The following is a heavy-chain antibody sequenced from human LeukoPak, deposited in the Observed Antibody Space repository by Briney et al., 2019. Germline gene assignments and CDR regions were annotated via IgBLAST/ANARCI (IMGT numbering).Heavy chain of an antibody. CDR1: GFTFSSYA. Sequence: GGSLRLSCAASGFTFSSYAMSWVRQAPGKGLEWVSAISGSGGSTYYADSVKGRFTISRDNSKNTLYLQVNSLRAEDTAVYYCASGPIRPRFDYWGQGTLVTVSS. CDR3: ASGPIRPRFDY. V-gene: IGHV3-23*01. CDR2: ISGSGGST. D-gene: IGHD1-26*01. J-gene: IGHJ4*02.